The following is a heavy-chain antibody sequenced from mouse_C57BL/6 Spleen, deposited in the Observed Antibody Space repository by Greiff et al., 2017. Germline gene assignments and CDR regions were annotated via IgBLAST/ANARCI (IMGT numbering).Heavy chain of an antibody. D-gene: IGHD1-1*01. J-gene: IGHJ2*01. CDR1: GYTFTSYW. V-gene: IGHV1-61*01. CDR2: SYPSDSEN. CDR3: AIEDYYGSSPYYGC. Sequence: QVQLQQPGAELVRPGSSVKLSCKASGYTFTSYWMDWVKQRPGQGLEWIGNSYPSDSENHYNQKFKDKATLTVDKSSSTAYRQLSSLTSEDSSVYAFAIEDYYGSSPYYGCWGQGTTLTVST.